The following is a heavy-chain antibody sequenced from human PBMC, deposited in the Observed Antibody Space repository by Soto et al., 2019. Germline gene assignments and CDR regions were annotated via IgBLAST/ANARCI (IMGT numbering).Heavy chain of an antibody. CDR2: ISSSSSTT. V-gene: IGHV3-48*02. J-gene: IGHJ4*02. D-gene: IGHD6-6*01. Sequence: SCAASGFTFSNYGMNWVRQTPGKRPEWVSYISSSSSTTSYANSVKGRFTISRDNARNSLYLQLNSLRDEDTAMYYCARGGAARPDYWGRGTLVTVSS. CDR1: GFTFSNYG. CDR3: ARGGAARPDY.